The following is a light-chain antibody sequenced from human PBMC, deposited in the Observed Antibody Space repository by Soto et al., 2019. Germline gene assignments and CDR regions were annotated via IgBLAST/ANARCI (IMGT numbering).Light chain of an antibody. CDR2: DVS. Sequence: QSALTQPASVSGSPGQSITISCTGTSSDVGGYNHVSWYQQHPGKVPKLMIRDVSNRPSGVSNRFSGSKSGNTASLTISGLQTEDEADYYCSSYTSSSTVVFGGGTKLPVL. J-gene: IGLJ2*01. CDR1: SSDVGGYNH. V-gene: IGLV2-14*01. CDR3: SSYTSSSTVV.